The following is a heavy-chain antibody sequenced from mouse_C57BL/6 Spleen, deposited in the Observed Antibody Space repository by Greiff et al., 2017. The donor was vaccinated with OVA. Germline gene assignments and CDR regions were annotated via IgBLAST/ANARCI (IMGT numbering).Heavy chain of an antibody. CDR3: TSLPIEENDYDGAWFAY. D-gene: IGHD2-4*01. J-gene: IGHJ3*01. V-gene: IGHV1-5*01. CDR2: IYPGNSDT. Sequence: EVQLQQSGTVLARPGASVKMSCKTSGYTFTSYWMHWVKQRPGQGLEWIGAIYPGNSDTSYNQKFKGKAKLTAVTSASTAYMELSSLTNEDSAVYYCTSLPIEENDYDGAWFAYWGQGTLVTVSA. CDR1: GYTFTSYW.